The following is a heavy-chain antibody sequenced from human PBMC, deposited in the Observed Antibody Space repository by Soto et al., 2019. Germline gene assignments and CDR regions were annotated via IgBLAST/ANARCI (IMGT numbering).Heavy chain of an antibody. J-gene: IGHJ4*02. CDR3: MTAPGLNVLF. D-gene: IGHD3-16*01. V-gene: IGHV3-15*01. CDR2: LKSETEGGTA. Sequence: EVQLVESGGGLVKPGGSLRLSCVGSGFTFIDAWMSWVRQAPGKGLEWVGRLKSETEGGTADYAAPVEGRFNISRDDSKNTLYLQMNSLKGEDTAVYYCMTAPGLNVLFWGQGALVTVSS. CDR1: GFTFIDAW.